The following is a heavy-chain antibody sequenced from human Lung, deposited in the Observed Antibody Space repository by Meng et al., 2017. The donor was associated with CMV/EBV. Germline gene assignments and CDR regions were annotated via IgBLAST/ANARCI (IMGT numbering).Heavy chain of an antibody. Sequence: SCAASGFTFTNYWMTWVRQAPGKGLEWVANIKEDGSVKHYGDSVKGRFTMSRDNAKNSVYLQMNGLRAEDTAVYYCAREYWGPEDWVQGTLVTVSS. CDR1: GFTFTNYW. CDR3: AREYWGPED. CDR2: IKEDGSVK. D-gene: IGHD7-27*01. J-gene: IGHJ1*01. V-gene: IGHV3-7*01.